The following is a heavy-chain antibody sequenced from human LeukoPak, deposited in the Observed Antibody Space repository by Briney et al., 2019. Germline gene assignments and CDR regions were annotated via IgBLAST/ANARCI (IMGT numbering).Heavy chain of an antibody. CDR2: ISWNSGSI. Sequence: GGSLRLSCAASGFTFDDYAMHWVRQAPGKGLEWVSGISWNSGSIGYADSVKGRFTISRDNAKNSLFLQMNSLRAEDTAVYYCARVLRYCSGGNCYSGGLGYMDVWGKGTTVTISS. D-gene: IGHD2-15*01. J-gene: IGHJ6*03. CDR1: GFTFDDYA. CDR3: ARVLRYCSGGNCYSGGLGYMDV. V-gene: IGHV3-9*01.